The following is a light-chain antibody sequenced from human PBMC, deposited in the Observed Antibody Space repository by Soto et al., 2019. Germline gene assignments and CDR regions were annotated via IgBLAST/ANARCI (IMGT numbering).Light chain of an antibody. J-gene: IGKJ1*01. CDR2: GAS. V-gene: IGKV3-20*01. CDR1: QSVTSTY. CDR3: HHCAST. Sequence: VLTQSPGTLSLSPGERATLSCRASQSVTSTYLAWYQQKPGQAPRLLIYGASSRATGVPDRFSGSGSGTDFTLTISRLEPEDCAVYFWHHCASTFGHGNKVEIK.